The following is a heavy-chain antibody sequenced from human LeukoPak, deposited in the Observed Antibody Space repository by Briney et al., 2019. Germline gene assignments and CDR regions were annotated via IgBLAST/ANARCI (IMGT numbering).Heavy chain of an antibody. CDR2: ISGSGGST. CDR1: VITFSSNA. D-gene: IGHD3-22*01. CDR3: AKVPDSSGYFNNYYMDV. J-gene: IGHJ6*03. V-gene: IGHV3-23*01. Sequence: GGALRLSCAASVITFSSNAMSWVRQAPGKGQGWVSGISGSGGSTYYADSVKGRFTISRDNSKNTLYLHMASLRAEDTAVYYCAKVPDSSGYFNNYYMDVWGKGTTVTVSS.